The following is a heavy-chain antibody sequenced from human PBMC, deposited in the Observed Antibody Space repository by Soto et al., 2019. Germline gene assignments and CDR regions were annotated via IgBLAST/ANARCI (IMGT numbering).Heavy chain of an antibody. CDR2: IRRNAYGGTT. CDR1: GFTFGDYA. J-gene: IGHJ4*02. CDR3: TRASSLDFDF. V-gene: IGHV3-49*04. Sequence: GGSLRLSCTTSGFTFGDYALSWVRQAPGKGLEWVGFIRRNAYGGTTDYAASVKGRFTISRDDSKSIAYLQMNSLRTEDTTLYYCTRASSLDFDFWGQGTLVTVSS. D-gene: IGHD3-16*01.